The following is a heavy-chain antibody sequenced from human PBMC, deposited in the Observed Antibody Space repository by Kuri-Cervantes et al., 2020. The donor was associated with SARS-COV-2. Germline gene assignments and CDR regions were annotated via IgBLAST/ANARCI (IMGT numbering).Heavy chain of an antibody. CDR3: ASGRYYDFWSGYYPFDY. V-gene: IGHV1-69*05. CDR2: IIPIFGTA. J-gene: IGHJ4*02. CDR1: GGTFSSYA. Sequence: SVKVSCKASGGTFSSYAISWVRQAPGQGLEWMGGIIPIFGTANYAQKFQGRVTITTDESTSAAYMELSSLRSEDTAVYYCASGRYYDFWSGYYPFDYWGQGTLVTVSS. D-gene: IGHD3-3*01.